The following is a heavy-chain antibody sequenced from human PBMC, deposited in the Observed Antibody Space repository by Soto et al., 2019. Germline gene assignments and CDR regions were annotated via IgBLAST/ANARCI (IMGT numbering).Heavy chain of an antibody. CDR1: GGTFSRYA. CDR3: ARDGTLYDSSGYYYLY. Sequence: QVQLVQSGAEVKKPGSSVKVSCKASGGTFSRYATSWERQAPGQGLEWMGGFIPMFGNANYAQKFQGRVTITADESTSTGYMELRSLRSEDTAVYYCARDGTLYDSSGYYYLYWGQGTLVNVSS. V-gene: IGHV1-69*01. J-gene: IGHJ4*02. D-gene: IGHD3-22*01. CDR2: FIPMFGNA.